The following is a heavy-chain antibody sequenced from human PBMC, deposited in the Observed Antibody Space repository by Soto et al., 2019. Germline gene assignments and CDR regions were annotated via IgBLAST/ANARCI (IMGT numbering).Heavy chain of an antibody. Sequence: GGSLRISCAASGFSFCSYSLRWAPPDPGKGLEWVSGISGNGDSTYYADSVKGRFTISRDNPKSTLYLQMNSLRAEDTAVYYCVKPGSYSYYFDYWGQGTLVTVSS. CDR2: ISGNGDST. D-gene: IGHD1-26*01. J-gene: IGHJ4*02. V-gene: IGHV3-23*01. CDR3: VKPGSYSYYFDY. CDR1: GFSFCSYS.